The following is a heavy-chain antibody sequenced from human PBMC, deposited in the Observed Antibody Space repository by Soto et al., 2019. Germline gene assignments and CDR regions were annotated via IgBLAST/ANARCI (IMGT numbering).Heavy chain of an antibody. CDR3: ARCIQGDYYYGMDV. CDR2: INADYGNT. D-gene: IGHD5-18*01. Sequence: QAQLVQSGAEVRKTGASVKVSCKASGYTFYSHSISWVRQAPGQGLVWMGRINADYGNTQYAQKFRGRVTMTTDTSTTTVYMELTNLRSDDTAVYYCARCIQGDYYYGMDVWGQGTTVTVSS. J-gene: IGHJ6*02. CDR1: GYTFYSHS. V-gene: IGHV1-18*01.